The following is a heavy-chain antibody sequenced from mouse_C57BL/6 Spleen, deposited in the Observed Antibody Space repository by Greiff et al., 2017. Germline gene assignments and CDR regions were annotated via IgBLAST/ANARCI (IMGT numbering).Heavy chain of an antibody. CDR2: IDPEDGDT. Sequence: EVKVVESGAELVRPGASVKLSCTASGFNIKDYYMHWVKQRPEQGLEWIGRIDPEDGDTEYAPKFPGKATMTADTSSNTAYLQLSSLTSEDTAVYYCTTGVYYGYVYFDYWGQGTTLTVSS. J-gene: IGHJ2*01. D-gene: IGHD2-2*01. CDR1: GFNIKDYY. V-gene: IGHV14-1*01. CDR3: TTGVYYGYVYFDY.